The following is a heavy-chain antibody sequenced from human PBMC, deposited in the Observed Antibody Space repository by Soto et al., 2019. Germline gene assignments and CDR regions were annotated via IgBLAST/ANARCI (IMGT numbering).Heavy chain of an antibody. Sequence: PGESLKISCEASGYMFPIYHISWVRQMPGKGLEWVGKIDPTDSRTMYRPSSRARITLSADRSFSTAYLQWSSLKASDTAMYYCARLDGYNDFDYWGQGTLVTVSS. D-gene: IGHD5-12*01. CDR1: GYMFPIYH. J-gene: IGHJ4*02. CDR3: ARLDGYNDFDY. CDR2: IDPTDSRT. V-gene: IGHV5-51*01.